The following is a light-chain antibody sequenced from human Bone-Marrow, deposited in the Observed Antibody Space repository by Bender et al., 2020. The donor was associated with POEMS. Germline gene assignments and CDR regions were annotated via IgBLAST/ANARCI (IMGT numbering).Light chain of an antibody. CDR2: YDI. CDR1: TGGTNS. V-gene: IGLV3-21*04. CDR3: QVWDSSSDHLYV. J-gene: IGLJ1*01. Sequence: SYVLIQPPSVSVAPGKTATITCGGITGGTNSVHWYQQRPGQAPVLVMSYDIDRPSGIPERFSGSKSGSTATLTITGVAAGDEADYYCQVWDSSSDHLYVFGTGTKVTVL.